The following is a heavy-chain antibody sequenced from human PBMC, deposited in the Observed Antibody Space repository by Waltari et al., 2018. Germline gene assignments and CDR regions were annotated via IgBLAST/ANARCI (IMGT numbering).Heavy chain of an antibody. CDR2: IASGSDNI. CDR3: VKGGYIISDY. CDR1: GFTFHSVS. D-gene: IGHD3-22*01. V-gene: IGHV3-21*02. J-gene: IGHJ4*02. Sequence: EVQLVESGGGLVKPGGSLTLSCEASGFTFHSVSMTWVRQAPGKGLEWLSKIASGSDNIFYAVSVRGRFTISRDNARSTVNLRMNSLRTEDTAVYYCVKGGYIISDYWGQGIQVIVSS.